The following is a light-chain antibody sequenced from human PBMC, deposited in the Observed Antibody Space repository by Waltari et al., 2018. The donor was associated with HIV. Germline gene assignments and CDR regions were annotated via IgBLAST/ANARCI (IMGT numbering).Light chain of an antibody. CDR1: GSNIGNHY. Sequence: QSVLTQPPSVSAAPGQKVTIPSSGCGSNIGNHYVSWFQQFPGTAPKLLIHVNNKRRSGIPDRFSGSKSGTSATLGITGLQTGDEADYYCGSWDNTLSAGVFGGGTKLTVL. CDR2: VNN. V-gene: IGLV1-51*01. J-gene: IGLJ2*01. CDR3: GSWDNTLSAGV.